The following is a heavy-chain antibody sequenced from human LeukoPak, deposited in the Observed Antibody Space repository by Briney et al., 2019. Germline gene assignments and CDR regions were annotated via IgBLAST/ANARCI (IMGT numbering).Heavy chain of an antibody. CDR3: ARAVLARLVDY. Sequence: GGSLRLSCAASGFTFSSYSMNWVRQAPGKGLESVSSISSSSSYIYYADSVKGRFTISRDNAKNSLYLQMNSLRAEDTAVYYCARAVLARLVDYWGQGTLVTVSS. D-gene: IGHD4/OR15-4a*01. J-gene: IGHJ4*02. V-gene: IGHV3-21*01. CDR1: GFTFSSYS. CDR2: ISSSSSYI.